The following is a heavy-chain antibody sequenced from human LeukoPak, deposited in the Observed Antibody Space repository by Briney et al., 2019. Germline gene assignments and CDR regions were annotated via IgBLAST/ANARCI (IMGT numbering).Heavy chain of an antibody. D-gene: IGHD6-19*01. CDR1: GFTFSSYA. V-gene: IGHV3-23*01. Sequence: GGSLRLSCAASGFTFSSYAMSWVRQAPGKGLEWVSAISGSGGSTYYADSVKGRFTVSRDNSKNTLYLQMNSLRAEDTAVYYCAKDLRGSGWYYFDYWGQGTLVTVSS. J-gene: IGHJ4*02. CDR2: ISGSGGST. CDR3: AKDLRGSGWYYFDY.